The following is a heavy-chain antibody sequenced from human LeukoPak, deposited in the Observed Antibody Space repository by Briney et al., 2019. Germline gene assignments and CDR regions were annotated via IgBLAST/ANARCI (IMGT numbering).Heavy chain of an antibody. CDR3: ARDLGVWFGGRYFDY. CDR2: ISGSGGST. V-gene: IGHV3-23*01. J-gene: IGHJ4*02. D-gene: IGHD3-10*01. Sequence: PGGSLRLSCAASGFTFSSYAMSWVRQAPGKGLEWVSAISGSGGSTYYADSVKGRFTISRDNSKNTLYLQMNSLRAEDTAVYYCARDLGVWFGGRYFDYWGQGTLVTVSS. CDR1: GFTFSSYA.